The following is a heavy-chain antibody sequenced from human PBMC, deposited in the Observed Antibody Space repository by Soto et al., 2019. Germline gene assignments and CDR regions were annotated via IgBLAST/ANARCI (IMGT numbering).Heavy chain of an antibody. D-gene: IGHD5-18*01. CDR1: GFTVSSNY. Sequence: EVQLVESGGGLVQPGGSLRLSCAASGFTVSSNYMNWVRQAPGKGLEWVSVIYSGGSTYYADSVKGRFTISRDNSKNTLYLQMSSLRAEDTAVYYCARESTAMSYGMDVWGQGTTVTVSS. J-gene: IGHJ6*02. V-gene: IGHV3-66*01. CDR3: ARESTAMSYGMDV. CDR2: IYSGGST.